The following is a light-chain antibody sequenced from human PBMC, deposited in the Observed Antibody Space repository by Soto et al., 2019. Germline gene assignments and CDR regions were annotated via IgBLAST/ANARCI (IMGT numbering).Light chain of an antibody. CDR2: GAF. CDR3: QQYDNLPPWT. J-gene: IGKJ1*01. V-gene: IGKV3-15*01. Sequence: EIVMTQSPATLSVSPGERATLSCKASQSVGTYLAWYQQKPGQAPRLLIYGAFTRAAGVPARFSGGGSGTEFTLTISSLQSEDFAIYHCQQYDNLPPWTFGQGTTVEIK. CDR1: QSVGTY.